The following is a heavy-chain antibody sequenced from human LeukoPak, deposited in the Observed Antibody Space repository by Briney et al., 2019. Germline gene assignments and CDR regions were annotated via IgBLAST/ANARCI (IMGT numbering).Heavy chain of an antibody. CDR1: GYTFTNHL. Sequence: GESLKISCKGSGYTFTNHLIGWVRQMPGKGLEWVGLISPGTSDTRYSPSFQGQVTTSVDESINTAYLHSTSLKASDTAIYYSARRWISGDTWYYFDYWGQGTLVTVSS. CDR2: ISPGTSDT. D-gene: IGHD2-2*03. J-gene: IGHJ4*02. V-gene: IGHV5-51*01. CDR3: ARRWISGDTWYYFDY.